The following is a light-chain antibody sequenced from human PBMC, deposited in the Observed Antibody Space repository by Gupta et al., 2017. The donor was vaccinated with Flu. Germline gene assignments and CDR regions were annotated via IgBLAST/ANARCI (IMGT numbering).Light chain of an antibody. J-gene: IGLJ2*01. V-gene: IGLV7-43*01. CDR3: LLYFSGAHVV. CDR2: NTN. CDR1: TGPVTSGSY. Sequence: QTVVTQEPSLTVSPGGTVTLTCGSTTGPVTSGSYPNWFQQKPGQTPRSLFYNTNYKPAWTPARFAAYLLGDTAVITLSGVQPEDEAYYYCLLYFSGAHVVFGGGTKLTVL.